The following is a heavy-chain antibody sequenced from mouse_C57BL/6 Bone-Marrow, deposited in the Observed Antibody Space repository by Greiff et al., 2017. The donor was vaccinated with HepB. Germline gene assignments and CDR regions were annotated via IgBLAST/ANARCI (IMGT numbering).Heavy chain of an antibody. J-gene: IGHJ3*01. Sequence: VQLQQSGAELVRPGTSVKVSCKASGYAFTNYLIEWVKQRPGQGLEWIGVINPGSGGTNYNEKFKGKATLTADKSSSTAYMPLSSLTSEDAAVYFCARNDYDWFAYWGQGTLVTVSA. D-gene: IGHD2-4*01. CDR2: INPGSGGT. CDR3: ARNDYDWFAY. V-gene: IGHV1-54*01. CDR1: GYAFTNYL.